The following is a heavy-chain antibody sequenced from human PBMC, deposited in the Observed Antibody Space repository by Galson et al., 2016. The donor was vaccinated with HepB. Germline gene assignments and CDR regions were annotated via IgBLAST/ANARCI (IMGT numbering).Heavy chain of an antibody. J-gene: IGHJ4*02. CDR2: FEPEDGYT. V-gene: IGHV1-24*01. CDR1: GYTLTEIS. Sequence: SVKVSCKVSGYTLTEISMHWVRQTPGKGLEWMGGFEPEDGYTIYAQKFQGILTMTEDTSTDTAYMELSGLRSEDTAVYYCATAGTDVTHPFDYWGQGTLVTVSS. CDR3: ATAGTDVTHPFDY. D-gene: IGHD3-10*01.